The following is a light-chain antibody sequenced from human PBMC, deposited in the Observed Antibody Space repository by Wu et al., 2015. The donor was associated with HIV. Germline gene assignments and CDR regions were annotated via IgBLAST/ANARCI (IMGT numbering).Light chain of an antibody. J-gene: IGKJ2*01. CDR1: QSISSF. CDR2: AAS. Sequence: DIQMTQSPSSLSASVGDTVTITCRASQSISSFLNWYQQKPGTAPKLLIYAASTLQSGVPSRFSGGGSGTDFTLTISSLHPEDFATYYCQQSFSSPRSATFGQGTKLEIK. V-gene: IGKV1-39*01. CDR3: QQSFSSPRSAT.